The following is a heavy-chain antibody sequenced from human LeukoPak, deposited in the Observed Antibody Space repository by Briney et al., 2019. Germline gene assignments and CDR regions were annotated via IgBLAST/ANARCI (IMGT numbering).Heavy chain of an antibody. CDR3: ARHGYYGSGPDY. CDR2: IYYSGST. Sequence: PSEALSLTCTVSGGSISSYYWSWIRQPPGKGLEWIGYIYYSGSTNCNPSLKSRVTISVDTSKNQFSLKLSSVTAADTAVYYCARHGYYGSGPDYWGQGTLVTVSS. V-gene: IGHV4-59*01. J-gene: IGHJ4*02. CDR1: GGSISSYY. D-gene: IGHD3-10*01.